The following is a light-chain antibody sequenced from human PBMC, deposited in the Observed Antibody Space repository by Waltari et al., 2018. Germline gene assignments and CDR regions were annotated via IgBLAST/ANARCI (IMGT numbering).Light chain of an antibody. CDR3: SSYTSSSTLPYV. Sequence: QSALTQPASVSGSPGQSITIPCTGTSSDVGGYTYVSWYQQHPGKAPKLMIYDVSNRPSGVSNRFSGSKSGNTASLTISGLQAEDEADYYCSSYTSSSTLPYVFGTGTKVTVL. CDR1: SSDVGGYTY. CDR2: DVS. V-gene: IGLV2-14*03. J-gene: IGLJ1*01.